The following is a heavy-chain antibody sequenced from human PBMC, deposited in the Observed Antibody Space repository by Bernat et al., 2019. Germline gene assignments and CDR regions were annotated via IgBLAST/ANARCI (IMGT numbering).Heavy chain of an antibody. D-gene: IGHD5-12*01. Sequence: EVQLVESGGGLVQPGGSLRLSCAASGFTFSSYSMNWVRQAPGKGLEWVSYISSSSSTIYYADSVKGRFTISRDNSKNTLYLQMNSLRAEDTAVYYCARGGVATIFGNLDYWGQGTLVTVSS. CDR1: GFTFSSYS. V-gene: IGHV3-48*01. CDR3: ARGGVATIFGNLDY. J-gene: IGHJ4*02. CDR2: ISSSSSTI.